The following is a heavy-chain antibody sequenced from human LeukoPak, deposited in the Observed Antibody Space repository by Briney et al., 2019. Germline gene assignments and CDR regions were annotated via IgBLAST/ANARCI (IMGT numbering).Heavy chain of an antibody. CDR2: VYYTGRT. J-gene: IGHJ5*02. Sequence: SETLSLTCTVSGGSISSSSYYWGWIRQPPGKGLEWIGSVYYTGRTYYNPSLKSRVTTSVDTSKNQLSLKLRSVTAADTALYYCASPGHSSSTWFDPWGQGTLVTVSS. CDR3: ASPGHSSSTWFDP. CDR1: GGSISSSSYY. D-gene: IGHD6-13*01. V-gene: IGHV4-39*01.